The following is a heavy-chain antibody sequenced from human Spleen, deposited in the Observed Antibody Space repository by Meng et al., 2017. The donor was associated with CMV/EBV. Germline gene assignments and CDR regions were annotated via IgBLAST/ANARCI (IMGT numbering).Heavy chain of an antibody. CDR1: GGSFSGYY. J-gene: IGHJ3*02. D-gene: IGHD6-13*01. Sequence: SETLSLTCAVYGGSFSGYYWSWIRQPPGKGLEWIGEINHSGSTNYNPSLKSRVTISVDTSKNQFSLKLSSVTAADTAVYYCARYPASTWAFDIWGQGTTVTVSS. V-gene: IGHV4-34*01. CDR3: ARYPASTWAFDI. CDR2: INHSGST.